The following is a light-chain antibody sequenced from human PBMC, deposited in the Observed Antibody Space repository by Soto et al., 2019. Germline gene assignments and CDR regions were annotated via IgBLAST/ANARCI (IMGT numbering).Light chain of an antibody. V-gene: IGLV2-23*01. J-gene: IGLJ1*01. CDR2: EGS. CDR3: CSYAGSSSG. CDR1: SSDVGSYNL. Sequence: QAVLTQPASVSGSPGQSITISCTGTSSDVGSYNLVSWYQQHPGKAPKLMIYEGSKRPSGVSNRFSGSKSGNTASLTISGLQAEDEADYYCCSYAGSSSGFGTGTKVTV.